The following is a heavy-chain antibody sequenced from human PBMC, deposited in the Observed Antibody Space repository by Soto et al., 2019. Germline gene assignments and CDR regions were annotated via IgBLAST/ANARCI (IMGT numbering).Heavy chain of an antibody. CDR2: FDPEDGET. CDR3: ATGALYYDFWSGINIDY. CDR1: GYTLTELS. V-gene: IGHV1-24*01. Sequence: VASVKVSYKVSGYTLTELSMHWVRQAPGKGLEWMGGFDPEDGETIYAQKFQGRVTMTEDTSTDTAYMELSSLRSEDTAVYYCATGALYYDFWSGINIDYWGQGTLVTVSS. D-gene: IGHD3-3*01. J-gene: IGHJ4*02.